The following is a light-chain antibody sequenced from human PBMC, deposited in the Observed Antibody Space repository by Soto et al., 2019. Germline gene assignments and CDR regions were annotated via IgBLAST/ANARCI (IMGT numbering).Light chain of an antibody. V-gene: IGKV3-15*01. CDR1: QRVSSN. J-gene: IGKJ4*01. Sequence: ELEITQSAATMSVSPGERYTLSCLVSQRVSSNLAWYQQQPGQAPLLLIYGASNRATGIPARFSGSGSGTEFTITISGLQSEDFAVYYCQQYNNWLALTFGEGTKVDIK. CDR2: GAS. CDR3: QQYNNWLALT.